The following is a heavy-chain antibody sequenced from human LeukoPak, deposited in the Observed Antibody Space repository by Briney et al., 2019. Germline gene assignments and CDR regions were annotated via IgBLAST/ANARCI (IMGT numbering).Heavy chain of an antibody. CDR1: GFPFSSYW. Sequence: PGGSLRLSCAASGFPFSSYWMAWVRQAPGKGLEWVATTTLDGSDSYYVDSVKGRFTVSRDNAKNSLYLQMNNLRVEDTAVFYCTTENWYVFENWGQGSLVTVSS. J-gene: IGHJ4*02. D-gene: IGHD1-1*01. V-gene: IGHV3-7*04. CDR2: TTLDGSDS. CDR3: TTENWYVFEN.